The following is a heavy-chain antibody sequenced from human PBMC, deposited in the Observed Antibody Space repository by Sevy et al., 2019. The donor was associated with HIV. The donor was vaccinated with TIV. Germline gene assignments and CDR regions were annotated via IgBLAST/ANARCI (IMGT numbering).Heavy chain of an antibody. J-gene: IGHJ4*02. CDR2: INPNSGGT. CDR1: GYTFTGYY. D-gene: IGHD6-13*01. CDR3: ARDFTGYSSSWYSRLQDY. Sequence: ASVKVSCKASGYTFTGYYMHWVRQAPGQGLEWMGWINPNSGGTNYAQKFQGRVTMTRDTSISTAYMELSRLRSDDTAVYYCARDFTGYSSSWYSRLQDYWGQGTLVTVSS. V-gene: IGHV1-2*02.